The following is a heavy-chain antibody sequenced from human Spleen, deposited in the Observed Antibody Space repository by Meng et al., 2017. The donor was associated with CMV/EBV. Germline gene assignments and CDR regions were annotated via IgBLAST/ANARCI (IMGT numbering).Heavy chain of an antibody. CDR1: GFTFSSHW. CDR3: AKQYVNI. J-gene: IGHJ3*02. V-gene: IGHV3-74*01. Sequence: GESLKISCAASGFTFSSHWMHWVRQAPGKGLVWVSRINGDGSRTDYADSVKGRFTISRDNAKNTLYLQMSSLRAEDTAVYYCAKQYVNIWGQGTMVTVSS. D-gene: IGHD3-16*01. CDR2: INGDGSRT.